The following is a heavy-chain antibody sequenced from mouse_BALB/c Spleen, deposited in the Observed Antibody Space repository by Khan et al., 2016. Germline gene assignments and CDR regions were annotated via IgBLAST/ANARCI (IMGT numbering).Heavy chain of an antibody. CDR1: GFNIKDTY. V-gene: IGHV14-3*02. Sequence: AQLQQSGAELVKPGASVKLSCTASGFNIKDTYMHWVKQRPEQGLEWIGRIDPANGNTKYDPKFQGKATITADTSSNTAYLQLSSLTSEDTAVYYCARSPYDYDVGFAYWGQGTLVTVSA. D-gene: IGHD2-4*01. J-gene: IGHJ3*01. CDR2: IDPANGNT. CDR3: ARSPYDYDVGFAY.